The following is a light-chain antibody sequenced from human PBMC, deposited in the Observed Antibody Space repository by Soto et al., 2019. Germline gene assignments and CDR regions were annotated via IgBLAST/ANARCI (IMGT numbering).Light chain of an antibody. J-gene: IGLJ2*01. CDR3: SSYTSRSTPV. Sequence: QSVLTQPASVSGSPGQSITISCTGTSSDVGTYKYVSWYQQLPGKAPKLMIYEVSNRPSGVSNRFSGSKSGNTASLTISELQAEDEADYYCSSYTSRSTPVFGGGTTMTVL. V-gene: IGLV2-14*01. CDR2: EVS. CDR1: SSDVGTYKY.